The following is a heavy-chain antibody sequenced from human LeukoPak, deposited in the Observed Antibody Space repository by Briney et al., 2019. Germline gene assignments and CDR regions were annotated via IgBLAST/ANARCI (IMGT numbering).Heavy chain of an antibody. CDR1: VYTFTVYY. J-gene: IGHJ5*02. CDR2: INPNSGAT. D-gene: IGHD3-16*01. Sequence: ASVKVSCKASVYTFTVYYMHWVRQAPGQGLEWMGWINPNSGATNYAQKFRGRVTMTRDTSINTAYMELSRLTSDDTAFYYCAKEGDGVDPWGQGTLVTVSS. V-gene: IGHV1-2*02. CDR3: AKEGDGVDP.